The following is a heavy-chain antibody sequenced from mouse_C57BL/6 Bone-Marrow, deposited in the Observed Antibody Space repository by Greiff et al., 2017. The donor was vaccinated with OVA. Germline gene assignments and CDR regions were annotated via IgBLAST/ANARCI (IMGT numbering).Heavy chain of an antibody. J-gene: IGHJ2*01. V-gene: IGHV1-69*01. Sequence: VQLQQPGAELVMPGASVKLSCKASGYTFTSYWMHWVKQRPGQGLEWIGEIDPSDSYTNYNHKFKGKSTLTVAKSSSTAYMQLSSLTSEDSAVYYCARDYFDYWGQGTTLTVSS. CDR3: ARDYFDY. CDR1: GYTFTSYW. CDR2: IDPSDSYT.